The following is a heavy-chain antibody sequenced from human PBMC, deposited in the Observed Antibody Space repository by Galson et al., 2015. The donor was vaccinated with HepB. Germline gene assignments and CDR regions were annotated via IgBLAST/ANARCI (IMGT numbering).Heavy chain of an antibody. CDR3: ARGQENYYGSGSYHNWFDP. CDR1: GYTFTRYY. J-gene: IGHJ5*02. D-gene: IGHD3-10*01. Sequence: SVKVSCKASGYTFTRYYMHWVRQAPGQGLEWMGIINPSGGSTSYAQKFQGRVTMTRDTSTSTVYMELSSLRSEDTAVYYCARGQENYYGSGSYHNWFDPWGQGTLVAVSS. V-gene: IGHV1-46*03. CDR2: INPSGGST.